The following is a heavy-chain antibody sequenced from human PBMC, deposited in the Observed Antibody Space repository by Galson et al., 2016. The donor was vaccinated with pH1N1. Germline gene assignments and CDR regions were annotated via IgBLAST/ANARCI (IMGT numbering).Heavy chain of an antibody. J-gene: IGHJ3*02. V-gene: IGHV5-51*01. CDR3: ARQNDYGDYRGDAFDN. CDR1: GYKFASSW. Sequence: QSGAEVKKPGESLKISCKGSGYKFASSWIVWVRQMPGNGLEWMGIIWLGGSLIRYKPSFQGQVTISADKSINIVYLEWSSLKASDTATYYCARQNDYGDYRGDAFDNWGQGTLVTVSS. D-gene: IGHD4-17*01. CDR2: IWLGGSLI.